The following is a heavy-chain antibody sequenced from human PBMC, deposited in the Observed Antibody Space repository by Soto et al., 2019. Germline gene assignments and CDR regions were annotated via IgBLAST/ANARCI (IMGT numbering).Heavy chain of an antibody. J-gene: IGHJ6*02. V-gene: IGHV3-23*01. CDR1: GFSFSSYA. Sequence: EVQILESGGGLVQPGGSLRLSCAASGFSFSSYAMKWVRQAPGKGLEWVSLIGESGTPTYYADSVKGRFTISRDNSGNTLLLEMYSLRAEDTAVYYWARYIPGVRYYGMDVWGQGTTVSVSS. CDR2: IGESGTPT. D-gene: IGHD2-2*01. CDR3: ARYIPGVRYYGMDV.